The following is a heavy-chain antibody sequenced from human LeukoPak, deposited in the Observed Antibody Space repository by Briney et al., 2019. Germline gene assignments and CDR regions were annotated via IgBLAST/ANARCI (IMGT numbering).Heavy chain of an antibody. CDR2: ISSSGSTI. V-gene: IGHV3-11*01. Sequence: GGSLRLSCAASGFTFSDYYMSWIRQAPGKGLEWVSYISSSGSTIYYADSVKGRFTISRDNAKNSLYLQMNSLRAEDTAVYYCARDQGWEPSDWYFDLWGRGTLVTVSS. CDR1: GFTFSDYY. CDR3: ARDQGWEPSDWYFDL. J-gene: IGHJ2*01. D-gene: IGHD1-26*01.